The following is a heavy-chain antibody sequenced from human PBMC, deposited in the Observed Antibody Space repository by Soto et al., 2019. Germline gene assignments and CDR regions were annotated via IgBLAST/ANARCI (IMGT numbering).Heavy chain of an antibody. J-gene: IGHJ6*02. V-gene: IGHV3-23*01. CDR1: GFTSSGHP. CDR3: AKSAPPLVMEITRCPGLDV. D-gene: IGHD2-15*01. CDR2: IYGRGTDT. Sequence: GGSLRLSCAVSGFTSSGHPMRWVRQAPGKGLEWVTTIYGRGTDTYYSHSIKTRFTINRDNSENTLYRQMTSLRAEDTAIYYSAKSAPPLVMEITRCPGLDVWGQGTTVTVSS.